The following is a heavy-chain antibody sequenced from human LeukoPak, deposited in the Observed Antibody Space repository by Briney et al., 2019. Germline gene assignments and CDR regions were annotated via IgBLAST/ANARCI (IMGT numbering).Heavy chain of an antibody. CDR1: GGSISSGSYY. Sequence: SQTLSLTCTVSGGSISSGSYYWSWIRQPAGKGLEWIGRIYTSGSTNYNPSLKSRVTISVDTSKNQFSLKLSSVTAADTAVYYSARTYYYDSSGYYSLDYWGQGTLVTVSS. J-gene: IGHJ4*02. CDR3: ARTYYYDSSGYYSLDY. CDR2: IYTSGST. V-gene: IGHV4-61*02. D-gene: IGHD3-22*01.